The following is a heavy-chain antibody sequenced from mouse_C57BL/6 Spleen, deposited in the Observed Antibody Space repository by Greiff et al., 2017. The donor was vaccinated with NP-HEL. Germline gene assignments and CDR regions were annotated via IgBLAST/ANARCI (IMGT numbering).Heavy chain of an antibody. CDR3: ARAPHYYGIGGYFDV. J-gene: IGHJ1*03. CDR2: IYPGSGNT. D-gene: IGHD1-1*01. V-gene: IGHV1-84*01. Sequence: VQLQQSGPELVKPGASVTISCKASGYTFTDYNINWVKQRPGQGLEWIGWIYPGSGNTKYNEKFKGKATLTVDTSSSTAYMQLSSLTSEDSAVYFCARAPHYYGIGGYFDVWGTGTTVTVSS. CDR1: GYTFTDYN.